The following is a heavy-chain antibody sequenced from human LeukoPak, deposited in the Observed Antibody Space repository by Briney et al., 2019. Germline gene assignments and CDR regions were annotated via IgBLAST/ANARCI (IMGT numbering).Heavy chain of an antibody. Sequence: GGSLRLSCAASGFTFSSYSMNWVRQAPGKGLEWVSYISSSSSTIYYADSVKGRFTISRDNAKNSLYLQMNSLRAEDTAVYYCASILLWFVYDYWGQGTLVTVSS. CDR2: ISSSSSTI. V-gene: IGHV3-48*01. J-gene: IGHJ4*02. CDR3: ASILLWFVYDY. D-gene: IGHD3-10*01. CDR1: GFTFSSYS.